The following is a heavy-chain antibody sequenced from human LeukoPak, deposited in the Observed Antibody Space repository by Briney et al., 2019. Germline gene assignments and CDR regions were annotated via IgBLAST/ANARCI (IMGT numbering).Heavy chain of an antibody. D-gene: IGHD4-17*01. V-gene: IGHV3-20*04. J-gene: IGHJ4*02. CDR2: INWNGGRT. CDR1: GFMGDDYG. Sequence: PGGSLRLSCAASGFMGDDYGMSWVRQAPGKGLEWVSGINWNGGRTGYADSVKGRFTISRDNAKNSLYLQMNSLRAEDTALYYCARDYDYGDYPGYWGQGTLVTVSS. CDR3: ARDYDYGDYPGY.